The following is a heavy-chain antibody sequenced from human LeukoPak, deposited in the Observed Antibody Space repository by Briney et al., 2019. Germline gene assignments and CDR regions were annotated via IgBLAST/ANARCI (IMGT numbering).Heavy chain of an antibody. CDR2: IYHSGST. V-gene: IGHV4-30-2*01. CDR1: GGSISSGGYS. J-gene: IGHJ4*02. Sequence: PSETLSLTCAVSGGSISSGGYSWSWIRQPPGKGLEWIGYIYHSGSTYYNPSLKSRVTISVDRSKNQFSLKLSSVTAADTAVYYCARAAGGSSTSSLLYWGQGTLVTVSS. CDR3: ARAAGGSSTSSLLY. D-gene: IGHD2-2*01.